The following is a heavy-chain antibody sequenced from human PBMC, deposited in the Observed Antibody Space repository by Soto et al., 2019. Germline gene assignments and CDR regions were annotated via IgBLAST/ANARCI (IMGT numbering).Heavy chain of an antibody. CDR3: ARQGGGSSSWLNWFDP. J-gene: IGHJ5*02. CDR2: IYCSGST. D-gene: IGHD6-13*01. CDR1: GGSISSSSYY. Sequence: SETLSLTCTVSGGSISSSSYYWGWIRHPPGKGLEWIGSIYCSGSTYFNPSLKSRVTIPVDTSKNQFSLKLSSVTAADTAVYYCARQGGGSSSWLNWFDPWGQGTLVTVSS. V-gene: IGHV4-39*01.